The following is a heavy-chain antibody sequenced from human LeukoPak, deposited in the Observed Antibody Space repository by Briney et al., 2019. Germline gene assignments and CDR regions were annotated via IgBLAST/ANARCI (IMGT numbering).Heavy chain of an antibody. CDR3: ARDSPQVPAAGVLAF. J-gene: IGHJ4*02. V-gene: IGHV3-53*01. D-gene: IGHD6-13*01. CDR1: GFTISENY. CDR2: MYSGGDT. Sequence: GGSLRLSCAASGFTISENYISWVRQAPGKGQEWGSVMYSGGDTYYANSVKGRITFSREISKNTLFLQMNGLTTEDTAMYYCARDSPQVPAAGVLAFWGQGTLVTVAS.